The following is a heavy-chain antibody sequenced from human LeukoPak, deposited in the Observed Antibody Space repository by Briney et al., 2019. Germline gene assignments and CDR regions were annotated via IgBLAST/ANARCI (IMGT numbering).Heavy chain of an antibody. CDR3: ARGGSYYYDSSGYYEDY. CDR1: GGSISSGDYY. Sequence: SETLSLTCTVSGGSISSGDYYWSWIRQPPGKGLEWIGYIYYSWSTYYNPSLKSRVTISVDTSKNQFSLKLSSVTAADTAVYYCARGGSYYYDSSGYYEDYWGQGTLVTVSS. V-gene: IGHV4-30-4*01. D-gene: IGHD3-22*01. CDR2: IYYSWST. J-gene: IGHJ4*02.